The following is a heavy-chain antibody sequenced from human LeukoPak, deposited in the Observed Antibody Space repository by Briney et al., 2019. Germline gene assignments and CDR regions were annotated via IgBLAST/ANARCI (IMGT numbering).Heavy chain of an antibody. CDR1: GGSIGNPNYW. V-gene: IGHV4-39*01. D-gene: IGHD3-10*01. CDR2: IHYRGST. CDR3: ARQRGDGNWFFDL. J-gene: IGHJ2*01. Sequence: SETLSLTCTVSGGSIGNPNYWWGWIRQPPGKGLEWIGSIHYRGSTHYNPSLKARVTISVDTSKNYFSLKLISVTAADTTLYYCARQRGDGNWFFDLWGRGTLVTVSS.